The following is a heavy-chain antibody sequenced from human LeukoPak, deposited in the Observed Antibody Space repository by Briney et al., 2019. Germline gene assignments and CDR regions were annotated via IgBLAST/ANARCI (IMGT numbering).Heavy chain of an antibody. D-gene: IGHD5-18*01. Sequence: GGSLRLSCAASGFTFSSYEMNWVRQAPGKGLEWVSYTTNSGLTIYYADSVKGRFTVSKDNAKNSLYLQMNSLRAEDPAIYYCARGRAMAVFDAFDIWGHGTMVTVSS. J-gene: IGHJ3*02. CDR3: ARGRAMAVFDAFDI. CDR1: GFTFSSYE. V-gene: IGHV3-48*03. CDR2: TTNSGLTI.